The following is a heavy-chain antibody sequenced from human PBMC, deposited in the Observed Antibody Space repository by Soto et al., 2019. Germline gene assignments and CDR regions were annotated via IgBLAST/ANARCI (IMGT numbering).Heavy chain of an antibody. CDR2: HYSGGST. J-gene: IGHJ5*02. D-gene: IGHD6-13*01. CDR3: ARESIAAAGNNWFDP. CDR1: CFSVSSNY. Sequence: PGGSLRLSCAISCFSVSSNYLSWVRQAPWKGLEWVSVHYSGGSTYYADSVQGRFTISRDKSKNSLYLQMNSLRAEDTAVYYCARESIAAAGNNWFDPWGQGPLVTVSS. V-gene: IGHV3-53*01.